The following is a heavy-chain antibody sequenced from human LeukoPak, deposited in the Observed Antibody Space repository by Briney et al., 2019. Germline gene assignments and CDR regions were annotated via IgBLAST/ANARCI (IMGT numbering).Heavy chain of an antibody. V-gene: IGHV1-69*06. CDR1: GGTFSSYA. CDR2: IIPIFGTA. CDR3: ARSSMVRRIHFDY. D-gene: IGHD3-10*01. Sequence: SVKVSCKASGGTFSSYAISWVRQAPGQGLEWMGGIIPIFGTANYAQKFQGRVTITADTSTSTAYMELSSLRSEDTAVYYCARSSMVRRIHFDYWGQGTLVTVSS. J-gene: IGHJ4*02.